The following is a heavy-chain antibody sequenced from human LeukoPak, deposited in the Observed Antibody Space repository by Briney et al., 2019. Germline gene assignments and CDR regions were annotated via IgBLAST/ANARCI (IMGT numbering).Heavy chain of an antibody. D-gene: IGHD2-15*01. Sequence: GGSLRLSCAASGFTLSSYAMSWVRQGPGKGLEWVSAISVSGNTYHADSVKGRFTISRDNSKNTLYLQMNSLRAEDTAVYYCASVVVAATGSYFDYWGQGTLVTVSS. CDR1: GFTLSSYA. V-gene: IGHV3-23*01. CDR2: ISVSGNT. CDR3: ASVVVAATGSYFDY. J-gene: IGHJ4*02.